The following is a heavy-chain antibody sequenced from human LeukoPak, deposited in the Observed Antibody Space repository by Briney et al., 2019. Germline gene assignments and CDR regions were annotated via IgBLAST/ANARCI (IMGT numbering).Heavy chain of an antibody. Sequence: HPGGSRRLSCATSAFTFGSYEMNWFRQVPGMWLESVAYLDSGSSNTHYADSVKGRFTISRDNAKNALYLQMDSLRAEDTAVYYCARDFGCDTTSCSMRYYYYYGMDVWGQGTTVTVSS. CDR3: ARDFGCDTTSCSMRYYYYYGMDV. CDR2: LDSGSSNT. CDR1: AFTFGSYE. J-gene: IGHJ6*02. D-gene: IGHD2-2*01. V-gene: IGHV3-48*03.